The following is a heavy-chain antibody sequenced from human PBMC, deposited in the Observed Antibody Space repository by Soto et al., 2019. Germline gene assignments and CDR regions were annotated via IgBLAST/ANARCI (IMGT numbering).Heavy chain of an antibody. CDR3: TRRGRQSANWFDP. V-gene: IGHV1-69*06. CDR2: IIPMSGRP. Sequence: SVKVSCKAAGGTFNSFSIDWVRQAPGQGLEWMGGIIPMSGRPNYAQRFQGRVTFSADRSTNTVYLEVNNLRHEDTAVYYCTRRGRQSANWFDPWGQGTLVTVSS. J-gene: IGHJ5*02. CDR1: GGTFNSFS.